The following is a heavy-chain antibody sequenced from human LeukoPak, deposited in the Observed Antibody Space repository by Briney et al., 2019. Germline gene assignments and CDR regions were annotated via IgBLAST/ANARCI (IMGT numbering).Heavy chain of an antibody. J-gene: IGHJ3*02. CDR3: ARVLLSINSSSWYFPFDI. V-gene: IGHV4-59*08. D-gene: IGHD6-13*01. CDR1: GGSISSYN. Sequence: PSETLSLTCTVSGGSISSYNWSWIRQPPGKGLEWIGYIYYSGSTNYNPSLKSRVTISVDTSKNQFSLKLSSVTAADTAVYYCARVLLSINSSSWYFPFDIWGQGTMVTVSS. CDR2: IYYSGST.